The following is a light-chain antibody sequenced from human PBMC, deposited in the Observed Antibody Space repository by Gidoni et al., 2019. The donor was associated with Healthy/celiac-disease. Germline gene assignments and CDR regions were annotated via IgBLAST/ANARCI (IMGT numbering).Light chain of an antibody. J-gene: IGLJ2*01. Sequence: SYDLTQPPSVSVSPGQTASITCSGDKLGDRYASWYQQKPGQSPVLVIFEDTKRPSGISERFSGSNSGNTATLTISGTQAVDEADYYCQAWDSSTVIFGGGTKLTVL. V-gene: IGLV3-1*01. CDR1: KLGDRY. CDR2: EDT. CDR3: QAWDSSTVI.